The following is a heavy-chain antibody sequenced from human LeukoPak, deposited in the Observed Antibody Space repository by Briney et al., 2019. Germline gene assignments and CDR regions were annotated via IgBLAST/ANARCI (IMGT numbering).Heavy chain of an antibody. D-gene: IGHD3-22*01. CDR2: INPDGSRK. CDR3: ARDRSGMIVVVHFDY. V-gene: IGHV3-7*01. Sequence: SGGSLRLSCAASRFTFSSSWITWVRQAPGKGLEWVANINPDGSRKNFVDSVKGRFTISRDNAKNSLYLQMNSLRAEDTAVYYCARDRSGMIVVVHFDYWGQGTLVTVSS. CDR1: RFTFSSSW. J-gene: IGHJ4*02.